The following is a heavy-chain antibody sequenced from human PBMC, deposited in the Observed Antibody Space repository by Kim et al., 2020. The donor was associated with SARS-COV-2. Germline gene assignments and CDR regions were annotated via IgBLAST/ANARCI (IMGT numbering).Heavy chain of an antibody. J-gene: IGHJ4*02. Sequence: SETLSLTCTVSGDSISSRSYYWAWFRQPLGKGLEWIATIYYTGATYYNPSLQSRVTISVDTSKNQFSLNLRSVTATDTAVYYCARRGGIVNNYNVWGQGTLVTVSS. CDR2: IYYTGAT. D-gene: IGHD1-1*01. V-gene: IGHV4-39*01. CDR3: ARRGGIVNNYNV. CDR1: GDSISSRSYY.